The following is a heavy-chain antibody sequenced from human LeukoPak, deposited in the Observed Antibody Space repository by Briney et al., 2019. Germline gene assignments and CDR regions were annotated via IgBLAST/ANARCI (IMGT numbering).Heavy chain of an antibody. CDR2: INHSGST. CDR1: GGSFSGYY. D-gene: IGHD3-3*01. Sequence: PSETLSLTCAVYGGSFSGYYWSWIRQPPGKGLEWIGEINHSGSTNYNPSLKSRVTISVDTSKNQFSLKLSSVTAADTAVYYCWGKVFGESDNWFDPWGQGTLVTVSS. V-gene: IGHV4-34*01. CDR3: WGKVFGESDNWFDP. J-gene: IGHJ5*02.